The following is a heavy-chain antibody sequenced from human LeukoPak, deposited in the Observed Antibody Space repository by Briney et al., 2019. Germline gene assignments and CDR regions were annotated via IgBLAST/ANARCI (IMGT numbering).Heavy chain of an antibody. Sequence: GGSLRLSCAASGFTVSSNYMSWVRQAPGKGLEWVSVIYSGGSTYYADSVKGRFTISRDNSKNTLYLQMNSLRAEDTAVYYCASGYSSSWSRSALGYWGQGTLVTVSS. CDR1: GFTVSSNY. CDR2: IYSGGST. CDR3: ASGYSSSWSRSALGY. V-gene: IGHV3-53*01. D-gene: IGHD6-13*01. J-gene: IGHJ4*02.